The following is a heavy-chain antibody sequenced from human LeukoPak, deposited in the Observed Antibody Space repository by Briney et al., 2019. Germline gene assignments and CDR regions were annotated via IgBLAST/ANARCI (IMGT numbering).Heavy chain of an antibody. J-gene: IGHJ4*02. V-gene: IGHV3-23*01. CDR1: GFTFSSYG. Sequence: GGSLRLSCAASGFTFSSYGMSWVRQAPGKGLEWVSAISGSGGSTYYADSVKGRFTISRDNSKNTLYLQMNSLRAEDTAVYYCAKSLGYCSSTSCYGNDYWGQGTLVTVSS. CDR3: AKSLGYCSSTSCYGNDY. CDR2: ISGSGGST. D-gene: IGHD2-2*01.